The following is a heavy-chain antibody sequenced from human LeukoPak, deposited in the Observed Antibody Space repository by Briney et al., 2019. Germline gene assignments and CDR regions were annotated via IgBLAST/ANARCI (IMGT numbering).Heavy chain of an antibody. Sequence: PSETLSLTCTASDDSISRDFWTWIRQPAGKGLEWIGRIYTSGSTNYNPSLKSRVTMSVDTSKNQFSLKLSSVTAADTAVYYCARQYSSGWPVTYFDYWGQGTLVTVSS. CDR2: IYTSGST. J-gene: IGHJ4*02. V-gene: IGHV4-4*07. D-gene: IGHD6-19*01. CDR1: DDSISRDF. CDR3: ARQYSSGWPVTYFDY.